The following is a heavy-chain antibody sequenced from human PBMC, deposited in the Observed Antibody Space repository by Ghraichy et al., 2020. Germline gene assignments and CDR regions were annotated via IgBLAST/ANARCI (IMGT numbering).Heavy chain of an antibody. D-gene: IGHD3-10*01. Sequence: SETLSPTCTVSGVSISGYYWTWIRQPPGKGLEWIGSMFYSGSTSYNPSLKSRVTMSVAASKTQFSLKLSSVTVADTAVYYCARSFGSGNYPTTRIFDYWGQGTLVIVSS. CDR1: GVSISGYY. CDR3: ARSFGSGNYPTTRIFDY. V-gene: IGHV4-59*01. CDR2: MFYSGST. J-gene: IGHJ4*02.